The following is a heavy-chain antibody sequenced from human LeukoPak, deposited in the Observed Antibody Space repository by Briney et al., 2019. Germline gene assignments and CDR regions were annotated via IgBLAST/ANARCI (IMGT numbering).Heavy chain of an antibody. J-gene: IGHJ4*02. CDR3: VNRGGSGWYDY. V-gene: IGHV3-64D*09. CDR2: ISSNGGNT. Sequence: QPGGSLRLSCVASGFTFSSYPMHWVRQAPGKGLEYVSSISSNGGNTYYADSVKGRFTISRDNSKSTLYLQMSSLRPEDTAVYYCVNRGGSGWYDYWGQGTLVTVSS. CDR1: GFTFSSYP. D-gene: IGHD6-19*01.